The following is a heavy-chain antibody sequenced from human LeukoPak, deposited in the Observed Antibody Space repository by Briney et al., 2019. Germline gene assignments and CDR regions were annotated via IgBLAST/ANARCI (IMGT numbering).Heavy chain of an antibody. CDR3: ARSAGYCSGGSCYAGIFDY. Sequence: SETLSLTCTVSGGSISSYYWSWIRQPPGKGLEWIGYIYYSGSTNYNPSLKSRVTISVDTSKNQFSLKLSSVTAADTAVYYCARSAGYCSGGSCYAGIFDYWGQGTLVTVSS. CDR2: IYYSGST. V-gene: IGHV4-59*01. CDR1: GGSISSYY. D-gene: IGHD2-15*01. J-gene: IGHJ4*02.